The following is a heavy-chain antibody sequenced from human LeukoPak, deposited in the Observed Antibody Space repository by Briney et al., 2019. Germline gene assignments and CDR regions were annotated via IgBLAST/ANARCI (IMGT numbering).Heavy chain of an antibody. Sequence: GGSLRLSCAASGFTFSTYSMNWVRQAPGKGLEWVSYISSSSSTIYYADSVKGRFTISRDNAKNSLFLQMNSLRAEDTAVYYCATSEYDAFDIWGQGTMVTVSS. V-gene: IGHV3-48*04. CDR3: ATSEYDAFDI. J-gene: IGHJ3*02. CDR2: ISSSSSTI. CDR1: GFTFSTYS. D-gene: IGHD2/OR15-2a*01.